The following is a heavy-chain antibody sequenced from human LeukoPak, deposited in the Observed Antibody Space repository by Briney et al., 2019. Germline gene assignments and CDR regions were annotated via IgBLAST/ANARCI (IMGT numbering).Heavy chain of an antibody. CDR2: ISSSGAII. V-gene: IGHV3-11*01. D-gene: IGHD3-16*01. CDR3: ARLARRDLYYYYMDV. Sequence: GGSLRLSCAASGFIFSDYYMSWIRQAPGKGLEWLTYISSSGAIIYDADSVKGRFTISRDNAKDSLYLQIINLRADDTAVYYCARLARRDLYYYYMDVWGKGTTVSVSS. CDR1: GFIFSDYY. J-gene: IGHJ6*03.